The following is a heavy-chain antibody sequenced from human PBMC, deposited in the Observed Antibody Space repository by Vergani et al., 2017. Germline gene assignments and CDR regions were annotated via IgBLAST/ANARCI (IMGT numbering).Heavy chain of an antibody. Sequence: EVQLVESGGGLVQPGRSLRLSCAASGFTVSSNYMSWVRQAPGKGLEWVSVIYSGGSTYYADSVKGRFTISRDNSKNTLYLQMNSLRAEDTAVYYCARDGAGDYVDAFDIWGQGTMVTVSS. J-gene: IGHJ3*02. CDR2: IYSGGST. V-gene: IGHV3-66*02. D-gene: IGHD4-17*01. CDR3: ARDGAGDYVDAFDI. CDR1: GFTVSSNY.